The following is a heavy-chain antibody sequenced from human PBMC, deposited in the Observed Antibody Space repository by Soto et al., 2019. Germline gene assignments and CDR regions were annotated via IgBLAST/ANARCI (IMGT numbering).Heavy chain of an antibody. CDR2: ISGSGGST. CDR1: GFTFSSYA. CDR3: AKNLYYDFWSGYTNYYMDV. Sequence: EVQLLESGGGLVQPGGSLRLSCAASGFTFSSYAMSWVRQAPGKGLEWVSAISGSGGSTYYADSVKGRFTISRDNSKNTLYLQMNSLRAEDTAVYYCAKNLYYDFWSGYTNYYMDVWGKGTTVTVSS. J-gene: IGHJ6*03. V-gene: IGHV3-23*01. D-gene: IGHD3-3*01.